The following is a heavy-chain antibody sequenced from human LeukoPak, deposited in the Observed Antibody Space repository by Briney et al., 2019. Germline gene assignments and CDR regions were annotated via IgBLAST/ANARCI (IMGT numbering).Heavy chain of an antibody. Sequence: PSETLSLTCIVSGGSISRGGYYWGWIRQPPGRGLEWFVYIYNIGSTNYNPSLKSRVTVSVDTSKNQFSLKLNSVTAADTAVYYCARGIKYNSGRYFDYWGQGTLVTVSS. CDR1: GGSISRGGYY. CDR3: ARGIKYNSGRYFDY. D-gene: IGHD6-19*01. CDR2: IYNIGST. V-gene: IGHV4-61*08. J-gene: IGHJ4*02.